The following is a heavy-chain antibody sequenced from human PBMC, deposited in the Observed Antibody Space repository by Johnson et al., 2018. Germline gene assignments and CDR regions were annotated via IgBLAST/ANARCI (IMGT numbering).Heavy chain of an antibody. D-gene: IGHD6-6*01. V-gene: IGHV3-30*18. CDR1: GFTFNSYG. Sequence: QVQLVQSGGGVVQPGRSLRLSCVASGFTFNSYGIHWVRQAPGKGLEWVAVISYDGSNKYYADSVKGRFTISRDNSKNTLYLQMSSLRGEDTGVYYCAKVRRARYGMDVLGRGTTVTVSS. J-gene: IGHJ6*02. CDR3: AKVRRARYGMDV. CDR2: ISYDGSNK.